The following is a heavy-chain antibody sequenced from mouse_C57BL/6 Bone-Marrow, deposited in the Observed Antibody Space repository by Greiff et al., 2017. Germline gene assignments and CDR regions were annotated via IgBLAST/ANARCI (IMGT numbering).Heavy chain of an antibody. CDR2: IDPENGDT. D-gene: IGHD2-10*01. V-gene: IGHV14-4*01. Sequence: VQLKESGAELVRPGASVKLSCTASGFNIKDDYMHWVKQRPEQGLEWIGWIDPENGDTEYASKFQGKATITADTSSNTAYLQLSSLTSEDTAVYYCTTSYPVRDYWGQGTTLTVSS. CDR3: TTSYPVRDY. J-gene: IGHJ2*01. CDR1: GFNIKDDY.